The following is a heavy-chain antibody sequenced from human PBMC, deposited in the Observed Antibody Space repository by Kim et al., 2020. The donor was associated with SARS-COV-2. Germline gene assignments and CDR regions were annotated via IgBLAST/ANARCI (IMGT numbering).Heavy chain of an antibody. CDR1: GYTFTSYY. D-gene: IGHD5-18*01. V-gene: IGHV1-46*01. Sequence: ASVKVSCKASGYTFTSYYMHWVRQAPGQGLEWMGIINPSGGSTSYAQKFQGRVTMTRDTSTSTVYMELSSLRSEDTAVYYCARDPQRIRYSYGHRIPIYYGMDVWGQGTTVTVSS. CDR2: INPSGGST. CDR3: ARDPQRIRYSYGHRIPIYYGMDV. J-gene: IGHJ6*02.